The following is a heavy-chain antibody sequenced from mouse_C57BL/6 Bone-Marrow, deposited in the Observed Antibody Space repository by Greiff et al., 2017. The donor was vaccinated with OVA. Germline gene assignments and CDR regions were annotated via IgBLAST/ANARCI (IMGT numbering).Heavy chain of an antibody. V-gene: IGHV5-17*01. CDR1: GFTFSDYG. J-gene: IGHJ1*03. CDR2: ISSGSSTI. CDR3: ARPDYYGSSWYFDV. Sequence: EVKLMESGGGLVKPGGSLKLSCAASGFTFSDYGMHWVRQAPEKGLEWVAYISSGSSTIYYADTVKGRFTISRDNAKNTLFLQMTSLRAEDTAMYYCARPDYYGSSWYFDVWGTGTTVTVSS. D-gene: IGHD1-1*01.